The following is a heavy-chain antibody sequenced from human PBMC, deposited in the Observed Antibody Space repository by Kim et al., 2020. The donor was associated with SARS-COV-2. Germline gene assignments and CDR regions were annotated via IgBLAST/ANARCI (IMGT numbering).Heavy chain of an antibody. V-gene: IGHV4-59*13. CDR2: IYYSGST. J-gene: IGHJ6*02. CDR3: SRGWGVPAAMSQHYYYGMDG. Sequence: SETLSLTCTVSGGSISSYYWSWIRQPPGKGLEWIGYIYYSGSTNYNPSLKSRVTISVDTSKNQFSLKLSSVTAADTAVYYCSRGWGVPAAMSQHYYYGMDGWGQGPTVTVSS. CDR1: GGSISSYY. D-gene: IGHD2-2*01.